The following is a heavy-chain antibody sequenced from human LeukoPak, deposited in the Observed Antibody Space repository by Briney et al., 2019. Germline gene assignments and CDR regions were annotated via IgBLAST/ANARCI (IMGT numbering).Heavy chain of an antibody. V-gene: IGHV4-4*07. J-gene: IGHJ3*02. Sequence: PSETLSLTCIVSGGSISSDYWSWIRQPPGKGLEWIGRIYTSGSTNYNPSLKSRVTMSVDTSKNQFSLKLSSVTAADTAVYYCARDPRVSVGEDAFDIWGQGTMVTVSS. CDR1: GGSISSDY. D-gene: IGHD2-21*01. CDR3: ARDPRVSVGEDAFDI. CDR2: IYTSGST.